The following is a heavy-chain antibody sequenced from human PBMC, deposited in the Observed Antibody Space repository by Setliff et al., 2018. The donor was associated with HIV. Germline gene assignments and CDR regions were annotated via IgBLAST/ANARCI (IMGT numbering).Heavy chain of an antibody. V-gene: IGHV4-39*07. CDR1: GGSISSSSYY. J-gene: IGHJ6*03. CDR2: IYYSGNT. Sequence: SETLSLTCTVSGGSISSSSYYGGWIRQPPGKGLEWIGSIYYSGNTYYNPSLKSRATISVDTSKNQLSLKLRSVTAADTAVYYCARAFWSGYPFNMDVWGKGTTVTVSS. D-gene: IGHD3-3*01. CDR3: ARAFWSGYPFNMDV.